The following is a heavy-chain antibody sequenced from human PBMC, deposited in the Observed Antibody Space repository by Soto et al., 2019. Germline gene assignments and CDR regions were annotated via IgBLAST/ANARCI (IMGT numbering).Heavy chain of an antibody. D-gene: IGHD6-6*01. V-gene: IGHV3-48*01. CDR1: GFVFSNYA. CDR2: ISSSADSI. CDR3: ARVPEAGRPLFDY. J-gene: IGHJ4*02. Sequence: GGSLRLSCAGSGFVFSNYAMSWVRQVPGKGLEWLSYISSSADSIYYGDSVKGRFTISRDNSKNTLYLQLNSLRAEDTAVYYCARVPEAGRPLFDYWGQGALVTVSS.